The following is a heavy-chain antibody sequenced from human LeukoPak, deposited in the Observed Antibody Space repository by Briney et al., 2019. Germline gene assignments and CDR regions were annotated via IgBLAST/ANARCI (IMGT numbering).Heavy chain of an antibody. Sequence: HPGRSLRLSCATSGFTFRSYAMHWVRQAPGKGLEWVALISYDGSKKYYAESVKGRFTISRDNSKNTLYLQLNSLRAEDTAVYYCTRDQRKYCSRTTCFVFDIWGQGTVVSVSS. CDR1: GFTFRSYA. CDR2: ISYDGSKK. V-gene: IGHV3-30-3*01. CDR3: TRDQRKYCSRTTCFVFDI. D-gene: IGHD2-2*01. J-gene: IGHJ3*02.